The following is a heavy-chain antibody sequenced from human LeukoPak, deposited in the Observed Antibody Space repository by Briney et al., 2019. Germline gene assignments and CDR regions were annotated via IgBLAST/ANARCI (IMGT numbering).Heavy chain of an antibody. CDR1: GFTFSSYG. CDR3: AKETSSIVVVTAAAFDI. V-gene: IGHV3-23*01. Sequence: GGSLRLSCAASGFTFSSYGMSWVRQTPGKGLEWVSAISGSGGSTYYADSVKGRFTISRDNSKNTLYLQMNSLRAEDTAVYYCAKETSSIVVVTAAAFDIWGQGTMVTVSS. D-gene: IGHD2-21*02. J-gene: IGHJ3*02. CDR2: ISGSGGST.